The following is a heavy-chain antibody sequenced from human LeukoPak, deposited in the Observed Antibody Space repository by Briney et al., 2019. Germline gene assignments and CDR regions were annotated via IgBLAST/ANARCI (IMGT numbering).Heavy chain of an antibody. CDR1: GGSISSYY. V-gene: IGHV4-59*01. J-gene: IGHJ4*02. CDR3: ARSRSGFPLDY. CDR2: IYYSGST. Sequence: SETLSLTCTVSGGSISSYYWSWIRQPPGKGLEWIGYIYYSGSTNYNPSLKSRVTISVDTSKNQFSLNLGSVTPADTAVYYCARSRSGFPLDYWGQGTLVTVSS. D-gene: IGHD5-12*01.